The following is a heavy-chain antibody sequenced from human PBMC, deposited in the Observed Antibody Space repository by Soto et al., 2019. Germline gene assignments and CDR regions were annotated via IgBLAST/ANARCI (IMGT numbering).Heavy chain of an antibody. CDR1: GFTFTSYW. V-gene: IGHV5-51*01. D-gene: IGHD2-2*01. CDR2: IYPGDSDS. Sequence: PGASEKISGKGSGFTFTSYWIARVRQRPWKGLEWMGIIYPGDSDSSYSPSFQGQVTISADKSINTAYLHWSSLKASDTAIYYCAKHEGYCSTTTCSNFDYWGQGTLVTVSS. CDR3: AKHEGYCSTTTCSNFDY. J-gene: IGHJ4*02.